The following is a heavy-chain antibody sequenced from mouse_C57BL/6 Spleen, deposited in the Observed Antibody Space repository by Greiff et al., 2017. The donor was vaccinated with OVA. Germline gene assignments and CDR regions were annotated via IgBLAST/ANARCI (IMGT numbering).Heavy chain of an antibody. CDR2: FLTYNDDT. Sequence: QVQLKQSGAELVKPGASVTMSCKASGYTFTTYPIEWMRQTHGKSLEWIGNFLTYNDDTKYNEKFKGKATLTVEKSASTVYVELSRLTSDDSAVYYCARISNYGYFDVWGTGTTVTVSS. D-gene: IGHD2-5*01. CDR3: ARISNYGYFDV. CDR1: GYTFTTYP. J-gene: IGHJ1*03. V-gene: IGHV1-47*01.